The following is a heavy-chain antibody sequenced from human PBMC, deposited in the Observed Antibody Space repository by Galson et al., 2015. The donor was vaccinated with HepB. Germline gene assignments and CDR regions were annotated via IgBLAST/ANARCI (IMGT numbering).Heavy chain of an antibody. J-gene: IGHJ4*02. V-gene: IGHV1-69*02. D-gene: IGHD6-13*01. CDR2: IIPILGIA. Sequence: SVKVSCKASGGTFSSYTISWVRQAPGQGLEWMGRIIPILGIANYAQKFQGRVTITADKSTSTAYMELSSLRSEDTAVYYCARGEDIAAAGTGYWGQGTLVTVSS. CDR1: GGTFSSYT. CDR3: ARGEDIAAAGTGY.